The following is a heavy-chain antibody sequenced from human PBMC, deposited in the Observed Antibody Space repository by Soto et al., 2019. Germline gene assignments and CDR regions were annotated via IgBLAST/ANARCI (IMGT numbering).Heavy chain of an antibody. Sequence: QVHLVQSGAEVKKPGSSVKVSCKTSGGSFNNYAVSWVRQAPGQGLEWMGGIIPNFDTPNYAQKFQDRVTINADESTSTFYMELRSLRSNDTAVYYCAVAMVREILILESSGMHVWGQGTTVIVSS. J-gene: IGHJ6*02. CDR3: AVAMVREILILESSGMHV. D-gene: IGHD3-10*01. CDR1: GGSFNNYA. CDR2: IIPNFDTP. V-gene: IGHV1-69*01.